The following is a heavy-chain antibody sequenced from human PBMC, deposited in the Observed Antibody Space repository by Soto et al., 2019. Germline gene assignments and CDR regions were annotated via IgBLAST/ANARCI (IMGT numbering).Heavy chain of an antibody. CDR2: ISSSGSTI. V-gene: IGHV3-48*03. J-gene: IGHJ4*02. D-gene: IGHD1-26*01. CDR1: GFTFSSYE. CDR3: ARGIVGAPWYFDY. Sequence: EVQLVESGGGLGQPGGSLRLSCAASGFTFSSYEMNWVRQAPGKGLEWVSYISSSGSTIYYADSVKGRFTISRDNAKNSLYLQMNSLRAEDTAVYYCARGIVGAPWYFDYWGQGTLVTVSS.